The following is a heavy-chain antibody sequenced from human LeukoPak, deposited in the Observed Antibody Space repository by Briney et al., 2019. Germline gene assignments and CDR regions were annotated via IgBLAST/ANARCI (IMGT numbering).Heavy chain of an antibody. J-gene: IGHJ4*02. Sequence: GGSLRLSCAASGFTFSSYAMHRVRQAPGKGLEYVSAISSNGGSTYYANSVKGRFTISRDNSKNTLYLQMGSLRAEDMAVYYCARPLRGYSYGSYGYWGQGTLVTVSS. CDR2: ISSNGGST. CDR1: GFTFSSYA. V-gene: IGHV3-64*01. CDR3: ARPLRGYSYGSYGY. D-gene: IGHD5-18*01.